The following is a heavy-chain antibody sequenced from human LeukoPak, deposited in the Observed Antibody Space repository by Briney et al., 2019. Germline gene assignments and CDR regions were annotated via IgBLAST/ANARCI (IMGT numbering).Heavy chain of an antibody. V-gene: IGHV1-69*01. D-gene: IGHD2-8*01. CDR3: AREEYCTNGVCFDY. CDR2: IIPIFGTA. J-gene: IGHJ4*02. Sequence: SVKVSCKASGGTFSSYAISWVRQAPGQGLEWMGGIIPIFGTANYAQKFQGRVTITADESTSTAYMELSSLRSEDTAVYYCAREEYCTNGVCFDYWGQGTLVTVSS. CDR1: GGTFSSYA.